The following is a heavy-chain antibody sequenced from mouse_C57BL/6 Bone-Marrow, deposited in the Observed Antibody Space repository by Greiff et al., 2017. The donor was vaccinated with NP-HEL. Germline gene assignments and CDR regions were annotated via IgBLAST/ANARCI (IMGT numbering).Heavy chain of an antibody. CDR1: GYTFPSYW. J-gene: IGHJ2*01. CDR2: IDPSDSYT. V-gene: IGHV1-59*01. Sequence: QVQLQQPGAELVRPGTSVKLSCKASGYTFPSYWMHWVKQRPGQGLEWIGVIDPSDSYTNYNQKFKGKATLTVDTSSSTAYMQLSSLTSEDSAGYYGARWRQLRLPKGYYFDYWGQGTTLTVSS. CDR3: ARWRQLRLPKGYYFDY. D-gene: IGHD3-2*02.